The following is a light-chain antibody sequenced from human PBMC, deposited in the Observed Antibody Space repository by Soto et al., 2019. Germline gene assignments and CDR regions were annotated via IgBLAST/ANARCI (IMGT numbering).Light chain of an antibody. V-gene: IGKV3-11*01. Sequence: EIVLIQSAATLSLSPGERATLSCRASQSVSSYLAWYQQKPGQAPRLLIYDASNRATGIPARFSGSGSGTDFTLTISSLEPEDFAVYYCQQRSNWPSFGPGTKVDIK. J-gene: IGKJ3*01. CDR1: QSVSSY. CDR3: QQRSNWPS. CDR2: DAS.